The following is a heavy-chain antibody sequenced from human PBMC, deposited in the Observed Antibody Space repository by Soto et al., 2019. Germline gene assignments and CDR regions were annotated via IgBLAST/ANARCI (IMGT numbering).Heavy chain of an antibody. Sequence: QVQLVQFGAEVKKPGASVKVSCKASGYSFATYGFSWVRQAPGQGLECVGWISAHNGDTHYSQKFQGRVTLTTDTSTNTGYMELRSLTSDDTAVYFCATEPIYYNDGSGYYPLGHWGQGTLVTVSS. CDR3: ATEPIYYNDGSGYYPLGH. D-gene: IGHD3-22*01. CDR1: GYSFATYG. CDR2: ISAHNGDT. V-gene: IGHV1-18*04. J-gene: IGHJ4*02.